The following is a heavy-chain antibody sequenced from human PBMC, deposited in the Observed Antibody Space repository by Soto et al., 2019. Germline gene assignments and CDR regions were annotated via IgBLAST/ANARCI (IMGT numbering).Heavy chain of an antibody. D-gene: IGHD7-27*01. CDR1: GGSISSYY. CDR2: IYYSGST. V-gene: IGHV4-59*08. Sequence: SXTLSLTCTVSGGSISSYYWSWIRQPPGKGLEWIGYIYYSGSTNYNPSLKSRVTISVDTSKNQFSLKLSSVTAADTAVYYCARRWGRTFDYWGQGTLVTVS. J-gene: IGHJ4*02. CDR3: ARRWGRTFDY.